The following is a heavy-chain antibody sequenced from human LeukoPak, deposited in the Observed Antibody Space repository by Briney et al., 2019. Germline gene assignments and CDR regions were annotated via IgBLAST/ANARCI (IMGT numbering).Heavy chain of an antibody. J-gene: IGHJ4*02. CDR3: ARASTYYDFWSGYYEPYYFDY. V-gene: IGHV4-31*03. Sequence: SQTLSLTCTVSGGSISSGGYYWSWIRQHPGKGLEWIGYIYYSGSTYYNPSLKSRVTISVDTSKNQFSLELSSVTAADTAVYYCARASTYYDFWSGYYEPYYFDYWGQGTLVTVSS. CDR2: IYYSGST. CDR1: GGSISSGGYY. D-gene: IGHD3-3*01.